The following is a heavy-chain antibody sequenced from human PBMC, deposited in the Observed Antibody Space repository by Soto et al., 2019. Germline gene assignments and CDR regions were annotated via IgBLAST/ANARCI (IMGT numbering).Heavy chain of an antibody. CDR3: TTMLLRFSPSDGYSPPPLDY. V-gene: IGHV3-73*01. J-gene: IGHJ4*02. CDR2: IRSKANSYAT. D-gene: IGHD1-26*01. Sequence: GGSLRLSWGASGCTFGGSAMRWIRQTYGKGLEWVGRIRSKANSYATAYDASVKGRFTISRDDSKNTAYLQMNSLKTEDTAVYYCTTMLLRFSPSDGYSPPPLDYWGQGTLVTVSS. CDR1: GCTFGGSA.